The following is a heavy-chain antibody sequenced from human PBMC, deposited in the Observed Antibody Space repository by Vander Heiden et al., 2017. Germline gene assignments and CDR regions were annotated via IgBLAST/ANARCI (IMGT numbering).Heavy chain of an antibody. CDR1: GGSISSSSYY. Sequence: HLHLQESGPGLVKPSDTPSPTRTVPGGSISSSSYYWGWIRQPPGKGLEWIGSIYYSGSTYYNPSLKSRVTISVDTSKNQFSLKLSSVTAADTAVYYCARHLDSSSSSKDAFDIWGQGTMVTVSS. V-gene: IGHV4-39*01. CDR3: ARHLDSSSSSKDAFDI. D-gene: IGHD6-6*01. CDR2: IYYSGST. J-gene: IGHJ3*02.